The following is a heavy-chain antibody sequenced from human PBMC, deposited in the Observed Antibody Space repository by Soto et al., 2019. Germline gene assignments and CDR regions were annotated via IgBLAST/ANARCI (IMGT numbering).Heavy chain of an antibody. CDR1: GTIFSSYT. D-gene: IGHD3-16*01. J-gene: IGHJ6*02. V-gene: IGHV1-69*08. CDR3: ARGLGGRMDD. CDR2: IIPILGET. Sequence: SVKVSCKASGTIFSSYTISWVRQAPGQGLEWMGRIIPILGETNSAQKFQDRVTLTADKSTNTAYMELNSLRLEDTAVYYCARGLGGRMDDWGQGTTVTVSS.